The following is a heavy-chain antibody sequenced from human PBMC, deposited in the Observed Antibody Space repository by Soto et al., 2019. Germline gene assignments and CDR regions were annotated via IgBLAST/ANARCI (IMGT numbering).Heavy chain of an antibody. D-gene: IGHD3-3*01. J-gene: IGHJ4*02. CDR1: GYTFTSYG. V-gene: IGHV1-18*01. Sequence: QVQLVQSGAEVKKPGASVKVSCKASGYTFTSYGISWVRQAPGQGREWMGWISAYNGNTNYAQKLQVRVTMTTDTSTSTAYMELRSLRSDDTAVYYCARDLKRRSIFGVALDWGQGTLVTVSS. CDR3: ARDLKRRSIFGVALD. CDR2: ISAYNGNT.